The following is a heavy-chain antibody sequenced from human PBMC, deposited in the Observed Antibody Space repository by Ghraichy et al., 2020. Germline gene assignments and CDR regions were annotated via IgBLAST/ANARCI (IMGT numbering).Heavy chain of an antibody. J-gene: IGHJ6*03. CDR1: GGTFSSYA. V-gene: IGHV1-69*13. Sequence: SVKVSCKASGGTFSSYAISWVRQAPGQGLEWMGGIIPIFGTANYAQKFQGRVTITADESTSTAYMELSSLRSEDTAVYYCARSTKHGTIVVVPAAISWTDYYYYYMDVWGKGTTVTVSS. CDR3: ARSTKHGTIVVVPAAISWTDYYYYYMDV. CDR2: IIPIFGTA. D-gene: IGHD2-2*02.